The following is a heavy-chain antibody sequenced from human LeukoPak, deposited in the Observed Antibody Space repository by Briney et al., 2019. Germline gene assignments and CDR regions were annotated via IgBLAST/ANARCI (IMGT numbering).Heavy chain of an antibody. CDR2: INWNGGST. Sequence: GRSLRLYCAASGFTFDDYGMSWVRQAPGKGLEWVSGINWNGGSTGYADSVKGRFTICRDNAKNSLYLQMNSLRAEDTALYYCARDRVVVVTASFDYWGQGTLVTVSS. D-gene: IGHD2-21*02. V-gene: IGHV3-20*04. CDR3: ARDRVVVVTASFDY. J-gene: IGHJ4*02. CDR1: GFTFDDYG.